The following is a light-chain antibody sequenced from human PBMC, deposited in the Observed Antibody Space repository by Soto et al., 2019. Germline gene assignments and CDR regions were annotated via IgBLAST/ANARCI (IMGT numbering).Light chain of an antibody. CDR1: QSVNSW. V-gene: IGKV1-5*03. CDR2: RSS. CDR3: QQYSSDST. Sequence: DIQMTQSPSTLSASVGDRVTITCRASQSVNSWLAWYQQKPGKAPKLLIYRSSSLENGVPSRFGGRGSGTEFIFTISSLQPEDSATYYWQQYSSDSTFGQGTKVEIK. J-gene: IGKJ1*01.